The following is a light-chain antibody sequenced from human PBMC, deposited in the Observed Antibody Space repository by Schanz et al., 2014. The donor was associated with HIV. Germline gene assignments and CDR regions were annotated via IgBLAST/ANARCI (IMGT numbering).Light chain of an antibody. J-gene: IGKJ1*01. CDR1: QSLQHSNGNNY. Sequence: EIMLTQSPLSLPVTPGEPASISCRSSQSLQHSNGNNYLDWYLQKPGKPPQLLIYLGSNRASGVPDRFRGSGSGTVFTLEISRVEAEDFGIYYCMQALQTPRTFGQGTKVEIK. CDR2: LGS. V-gene: IGKV2-28*01. CDR3: MQALQTPRT.